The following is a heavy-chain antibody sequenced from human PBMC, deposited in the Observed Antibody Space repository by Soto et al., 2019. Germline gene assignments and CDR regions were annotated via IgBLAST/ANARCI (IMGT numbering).Heavy chain of an antibody. Sequence: GGSLRLSCAASGFTFSSYSMNWVRQAPGKGLEWVSYISSSSSTIYYADSVKGRFTISRDNAKNSLYLQMNSLRAEDTAVYYCARDDYIRKNDYWGQGTLVTVSS. CDR1: GFTFSSYS. V-gene: IGHV3-48*01. CDR2: ISSSSSTI. CDR3: ARDDYIRKNDY. D-gene: IGHD3-16*01. J-gene: IGHJ4*02.